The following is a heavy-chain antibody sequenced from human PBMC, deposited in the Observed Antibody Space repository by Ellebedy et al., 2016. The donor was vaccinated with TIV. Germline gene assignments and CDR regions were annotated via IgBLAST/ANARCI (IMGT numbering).Heavy chain of an antibody. CDR1: GFTFSSDW. Sequence: GESLKISCAASGFTFSSDWMSWVRQAPGKGLEWVANLKQDGSEKYYLDSVKGRFTISRDNAKNSLYLQMNSLRAEDTAVYYCAGIADVRFDPWGQGTLVTVSS. CDR2: LKQDGSEK. D-gene: IGHD3-10*02. V-gene: IGHV3-7*01. CDR3: AGIADVRFDP. J-gene: IGHJ5*02.